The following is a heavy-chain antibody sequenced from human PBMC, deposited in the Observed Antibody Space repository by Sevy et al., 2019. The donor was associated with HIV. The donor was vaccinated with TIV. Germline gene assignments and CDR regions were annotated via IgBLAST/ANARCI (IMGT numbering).Heavy chain of an antibody. J-gene: IGHJ4*02. V-gene: IGHV3-30*18. CDR3: AKDRRDFWSGYRTLDY. CDR1: GFTFSNYG. D-gene: IGHD3-3*01. CDR2: ISYDGSNK. Sequence: GGSLRLSCAASGFTFSNYGMHWVRQAPGKGLEWVAVISYDGSNKYYADSVKGRFTISRDNSKNPLYLQMNSLRGEDTAVYYCAKDRRDFWSGYRTLDYWGQGTLVTVSS.